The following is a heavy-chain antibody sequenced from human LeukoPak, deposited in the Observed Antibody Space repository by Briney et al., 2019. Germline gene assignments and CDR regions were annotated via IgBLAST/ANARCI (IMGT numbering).Heavy chain of an antibody. CDR3: ARAPRGDYGDYSGWFDP. D-gene: IGHD4-17*01. CDR2: IYTSGST. J-gene: IGHJ5*02. Sequence: SETLSLTCTVSGGSISSYYWSWIRQPPGKGLEWIGYIYTSGSTNYNPSLKSRVTISVDTSKNQFSLKLSSVTAADTAVYYCARAPRGDYGDYSGWFDPWGQGTLVTVSS. V-gene: IGHV4-4*09. CDR1: GGSISSYY.